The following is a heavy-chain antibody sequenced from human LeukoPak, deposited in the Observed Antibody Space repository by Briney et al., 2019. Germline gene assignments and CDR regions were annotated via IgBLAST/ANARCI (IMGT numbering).Heavy chain of an antibody. V-gene: IGHV4-59*08. J-gene: IGHJ4*02. CDR1: DGSISRYY. D-gene: IGHD3-22*01. CDR2: ISYSGST. Sequence: SETLSLTCTVSDGSISRYYWSWIRQPPGKGLEWIGYISYSGSTNYNPSLKSRVTILVDTSQNQFSLKLSSVTAADTAMYYCARHLYESRGQTSFDYWGQGTLVTVSS. CDR3: ARHLYESRGQTSFDY.